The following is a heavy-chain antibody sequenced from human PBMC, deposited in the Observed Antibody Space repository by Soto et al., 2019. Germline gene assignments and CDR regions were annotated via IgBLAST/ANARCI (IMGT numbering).Heavy chain of an antibody. CDR1: GGSINSYY. J-gene: IGHJ5*02. CDR3: ARGGSSAWHNWFDP. D-gene: IGHD6-25*01. CDR2: IYYSGST. V-gene: IGHV4-59*01. Sequence: ETLSLTCTVSGGSINSYYWSWIRQPPGKGLEWIGYIYYSGSTNYNPSLKSRVTISVDTSKNQFSLKLSSVTAADTAVYYCARGGSSAWHNWFDPWGQGTLVTVSS.